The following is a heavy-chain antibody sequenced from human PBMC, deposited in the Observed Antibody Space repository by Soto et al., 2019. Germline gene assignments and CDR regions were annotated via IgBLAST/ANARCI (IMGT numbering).Heavy chain of an antibody. CDR2: IYYSGST. J-gene: IGHJ3*02. CDR3: ARRLWDIVVVPAAIPWDAFDI. V-gene: IGHV4-39*01. Sequence: PSETLSLTCTVSGGSISSSSYYWGWIRQPPGKGLEWIGSIYYSGSTYYNPSLKSRVTISVDTSKNQFSLKLSSVTAADTAVYYCARRLWDIVVVPAAIPWDAFDIWGQGTMVTVPS. D-gene: IGHD2-2*02. CDR1: GGSISSSSYY.